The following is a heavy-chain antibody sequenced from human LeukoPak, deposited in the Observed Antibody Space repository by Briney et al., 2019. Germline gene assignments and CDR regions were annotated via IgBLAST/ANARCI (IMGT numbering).Heavy chain of an antibody. CDR1: GGSISSYY. D-gene: IGHD1-26*01. Sequence: SETLSLTCTVSGGSISSYYWSWIRQPPGKGLEWIGYIYYSGSTNFNPSLKSRVTISVDTSKNQFSLKLSSVTAAGTAVYYCARVPWELLNWFDPWGQGTLVTVSS. CDR3: ARVPWELLNWFDP. CDR2: IYYSGST. V-gene: IGHV4-59*12. J-gene: IGHJ5*02.